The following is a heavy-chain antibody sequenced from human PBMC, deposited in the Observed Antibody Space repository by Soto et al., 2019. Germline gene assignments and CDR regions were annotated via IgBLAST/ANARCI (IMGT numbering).Heavy chain of an antibody. V-gene: IGHV1-69*06. CDR2: IIPIFGTA. J-gene: IGHJ5*02. D-gene: IGHD2-15*01. Sequence: QVQLVQSGAEVKKPGSSVKVSCTASGGTFSSYAISWVRQAPGQGLEWMGGIIPIFGTANYAQKFQGRVTITADKSTSTAYMELSSLRSEDTAVYYCARDHVVVVVAATPGGWFDPWGQGTLVTVSS. CDR3: ARDHVVVVVAATPGGWFDP. CDR1: GGTFSSYA.